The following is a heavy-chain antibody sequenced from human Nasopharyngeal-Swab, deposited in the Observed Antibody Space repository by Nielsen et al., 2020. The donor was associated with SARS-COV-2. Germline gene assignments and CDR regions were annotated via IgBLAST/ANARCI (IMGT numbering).Heavy chain of an antibody. V-gene: IGHV4-34*01. J-gene: IGHJ5*02. D-gene: IGHD2/OR15-2a*01. CDR2: INHSGST. CDR3: ARGKRSNYFRVSPPNWFDP. Sequence: WIRQPPGKGLEWIGEINHSGSTNYNPSLKSRVTISVDTSKNQFSLKLSSVTAADTAVYYCARGKRSNYFRVSPPNWFDPWGQGILVTVSS.